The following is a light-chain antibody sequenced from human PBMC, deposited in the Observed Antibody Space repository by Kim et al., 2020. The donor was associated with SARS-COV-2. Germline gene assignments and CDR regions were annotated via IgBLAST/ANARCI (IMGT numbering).Light chain of an antibody. V-gene: IGLV3-1*01. Sequence: VPPGLPASLTCSGDNLGDKYACWYQQKPGQSPVLVMYQDNKRPSGVPERFSGSSSGNTATLTISGTQATDEADYYCQAWDSSTVVFGGGTQLTVL. CDR2: QDN. J-gene: IGLJ3*02. CDR3: QAWDSSTVV. CDR1: NLGDKY.